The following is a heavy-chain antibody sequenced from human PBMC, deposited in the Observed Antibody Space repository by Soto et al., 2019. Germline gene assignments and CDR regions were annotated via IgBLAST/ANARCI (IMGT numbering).Heavy chain of an antibody. V-gene: IGHV1-69*01. CDR3: ARVDTIFGVVTNHLLDY. CDR1: GGTFSSYA. CDR2: IIPIFGTA. J-gene: IGHJ4*02. D-gene: IGHD3-3*01. Sequence: QVQLVQSGAEVKKPGSSVKVSCKASGGTFSSYAISWVRQAPGQGLEWMGGIIPIFGTANYAQKFQGRVTITADESTSKAYMELSSLRSEDTAVYYCARVDTIFGVVTNHLLDYWGQGTLVTVSS.